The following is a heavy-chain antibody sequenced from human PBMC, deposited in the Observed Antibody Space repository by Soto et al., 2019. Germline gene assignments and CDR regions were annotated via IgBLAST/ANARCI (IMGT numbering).Heavy chain of an antibody. J-gene: IGHJ3*02. D-gene: IGHD2-21*02. V-gene: IGHV1-58*01. CDR3: AAPYCGGDCYSSGANAFDI. Sequence: TSVKVSCKASGVTFTSSAVQWVRQARGQRLEWIGWIVVGSGNTNYAQKFQERVTITRDMSTSTAYMELSSLRSEDTAVYYCAAPYCGGDCYSSGANAFDIWGQGTMVTVSS. CDR1: GVTFTSSA. CDR2: IVVGSGNT.